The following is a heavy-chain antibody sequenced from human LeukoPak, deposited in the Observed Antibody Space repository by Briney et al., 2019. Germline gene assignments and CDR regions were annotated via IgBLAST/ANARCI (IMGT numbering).Heavy chain of an antibody. D-gene: IGHD4-17*01. CDR1: GFTFSSYG. CDR2: IWYDGSNK. Sequence: PGGSLRLSCAASGFTFSSYGMHWVRQAPGKGLEWVAVIWYDGSNKYYADSVKGRFTISRDNSKNTLYPQMNSLRAEDTAVYYCARATASPRTTFYYYYYMDVWGKGTTVTVSS. V-gene: IGHV3-33*08. J-gene: IGHJ6*03. CDR3: ARATASPRTTFYYYYYMDV.